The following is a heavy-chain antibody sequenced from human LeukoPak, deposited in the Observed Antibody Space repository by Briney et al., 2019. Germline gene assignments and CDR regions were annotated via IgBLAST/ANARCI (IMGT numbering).Heavy chain of an antibody. D-gene: IGHD3-16*02. CDR3: ARDHPFDYDYVWGSYRLNWFDP. CDR2: IYYSGST. Sequence: PQTLSLTCTVSDDSINSGDYYWSCIRQPPGKGLEWIGYIYYSGSTYYNPSLKSRVTISVGTSKNQFSLKLNSVTAADTAVYYWARDHPFDYDYVWGSYRLNWFDPWGQGTLVTVSS. CDR1: DDSINSGDYY. J-gene: IGHJ5*02. V-gene: IGHV4-30-4*01.